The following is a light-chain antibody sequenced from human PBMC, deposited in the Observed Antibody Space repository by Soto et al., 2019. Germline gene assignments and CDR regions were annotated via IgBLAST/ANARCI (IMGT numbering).Light chain of an antibody. Sequence: EIVMTQSPATLSVSPGERATLSCRASQSVSSNLAWYQQKPGQAPRLLIYGASIRATGIPARFSGSGSGTEFALTISSLQSEDFAVYYCKQYNNWPPITFGKGTRLEIK. CDR3: KQYNNWPPIT. V-gene: IGKV3-15*01. CDR1: QSVSSN. CDR2: GAS. J-gene: IGKJ5*01.